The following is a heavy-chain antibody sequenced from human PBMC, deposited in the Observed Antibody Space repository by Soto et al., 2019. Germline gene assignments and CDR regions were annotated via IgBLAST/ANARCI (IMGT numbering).Heavy chain of an antibody. CDR1: GFTFSSYA. Sequence: GGSLRLSCAASGFTFSSYAMSWVRQAPGKGLEWVSAISGSGGSTYYADSVKGRFTISRDNSKNTLYLQMNSLRAEDTAVYYCAKPSAGYSGYAIPNWFDPWGQGTLVTVS. J-gene: IGHJ5*02. CDR3: AKPSAGYSGYAIPNWFDP. D-gene: IGHD5-12*01. V-gene: IGHV3-23*01. CDR2: ISGSGGST.